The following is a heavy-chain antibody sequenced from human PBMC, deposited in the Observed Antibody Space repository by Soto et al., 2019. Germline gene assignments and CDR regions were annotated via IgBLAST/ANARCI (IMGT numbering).Heavy chain of an antibody. CDR1: GGSINSRYW. Sequence: PSETLSLTCAVSGGSINSRYWWSWVRQSPGKGLEWIGEIYHSGSTNYNPSIKSRVTISVDKSKNQFSLNLSSVTAADTAVYYCARDQITGLFDYWGQGTLVTVSS. CDR2: IYHSGST. J-gene: IGHJ4*02. CDR3: ARDQITGLFDY. V-gene: IGHV4-4*02. D-gene: IGHD2-8*02.